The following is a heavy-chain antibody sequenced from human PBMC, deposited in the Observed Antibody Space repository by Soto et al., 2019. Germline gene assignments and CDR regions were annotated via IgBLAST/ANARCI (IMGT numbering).Heavy chain of an antibody. CDR1: GFTFSSYE. D-gene: IGHD2-2*01. CDR2: ISSSGTTI. V-gene: IGHV3-48*03. Sequence: GGSLRLSCAASGFTFSSYEFNWVRQASGKGLEWISYISSSGTTIYYADSVKGRFTISRDNAKRSLFLLMNSLRAEDTAVYYCVRGSSLSWSFDFWGQGTQVTVSS. J-gene: IGHJ4*02. CDR3: VRGSSLSWSFDF.